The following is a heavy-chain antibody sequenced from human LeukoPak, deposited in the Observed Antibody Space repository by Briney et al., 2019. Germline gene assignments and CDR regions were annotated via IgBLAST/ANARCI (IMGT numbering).Heavy chain of an antibody. V-gene: IGHV4-38-2*02. CDR2: IYHSGST. CDR3: ARDVLEDGSGSYRWFDP. D-gene: IGHD3-10*01. CDR1: GYSISSGYY. Sequence: SETLSLTCTVSGYSISSGYYWGWIRQSPGKGLEWIGSIYHSGSTYYNPSLKSRVTISVDTSKNQFSLKLSSVTAADTAVYYCARDVLEDGSGSYRWFDPWGQGTLVTVSS. J-gene: IGHJ5*02.